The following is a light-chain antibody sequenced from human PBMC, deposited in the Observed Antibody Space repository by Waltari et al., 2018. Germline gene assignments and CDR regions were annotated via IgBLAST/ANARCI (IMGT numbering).Light chain of an antibody. V-gene: IGLV2-23*02. CDR2: EVY. CDR3: CSYAGGGSLI. Sequence: QSALTQPASVSGSPGQSITISCTGDSSNIGKYKLISWYQLSPGKAPNLVIFEVYTRPSGAWIRFSGAKSGNTASLTISGLQADDEGDYYCCSYAGGGSLIFGGGTKLTV. CDR1: SSNIGKYKL. J-gene: IGLJ2*01.